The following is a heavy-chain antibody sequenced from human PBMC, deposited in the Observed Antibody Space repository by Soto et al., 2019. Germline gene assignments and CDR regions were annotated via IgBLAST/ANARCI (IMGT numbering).Heavy chain of an antibody. Sequence: QVQLVESGGGLVQPGGSLRLSCAASGFTFSDSYMTWIRLAPGKGLEWVSFISNSGRITSYADSVQGRFTISRANGKNSLYLQLNSLRTEDTAVYYCVRAHTLLTEWGQGTLVTVSS. J-gene: IGHJ4*02. CDR1: GFTFSDSY. V-gene: IGHV3-11*01. CDR3: VRAHTLLTE. D-gene: IGHD3-9*01. CDR2: ISNSGRIT.